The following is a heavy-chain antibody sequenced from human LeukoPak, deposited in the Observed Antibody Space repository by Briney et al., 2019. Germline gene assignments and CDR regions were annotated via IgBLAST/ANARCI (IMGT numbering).Heavy chain of an antibody. V-gene: IGHV4-39*07. CDR1: GGSISSTSSY. CDR2: IYYSGST. J-gene: IGHJ5*02. D-gene: IGHD2-15*01. Sequence: PSETLSLTCTVSGGSISSTSSYWGWIRQPPGRGLEWIGSIYYSGSTYYNPSLKSRVTISVDTSKNQFSLKLSSVTAADTAVYYCARENIGYCSGGSCYFPWGQGTLVTVSS. CDR3: ARENIGYCSGGSCYFP.